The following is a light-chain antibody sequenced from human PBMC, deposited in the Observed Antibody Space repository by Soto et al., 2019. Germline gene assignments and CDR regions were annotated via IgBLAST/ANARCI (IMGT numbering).Light chain of an antibody. V-gene: IGKV3-15*01. Sequence: EIVMTQSPDTLSVSPGETVTHSCRASQSVSINLAWYQQKPGQTPRLLIYDASTRATAVPARFSGSGFGTEFTLTITSLQADDSAFYHCQQYNDWPPWTFGQGTKVEVK. J-gene: IGKJ1*01. CDR3: QQYNDWPPWT. CDR2: DAS. CDR1: QSVSIN.